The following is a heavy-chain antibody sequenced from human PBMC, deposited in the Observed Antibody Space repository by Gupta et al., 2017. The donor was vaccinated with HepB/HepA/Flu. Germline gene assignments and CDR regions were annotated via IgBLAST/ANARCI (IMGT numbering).Heavy chain of an antibody. Sequence: EVQLLESGGGLVQPGGSLRLSCVASGFTFRTYAISWVRQAPGKGLEWISAISVNGGSTYYADSVKGRFTISRDNSKNTLYLQMDSLRVEDTAVYYRVKPGPPLDYWGQGTLVTVSS. J-gene: IGHJ4*02. V-gene: IGHV3-23*01. CDR1: GFTFRTYA. CDR3: VKPGPPLDY. CDR2: ISVNGGST.